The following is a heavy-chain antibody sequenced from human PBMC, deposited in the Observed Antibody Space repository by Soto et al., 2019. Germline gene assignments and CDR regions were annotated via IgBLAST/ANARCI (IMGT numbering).Heavy chain of an antibody. CDR2: IGPAGDT. Sequence: GSLRISCAASGFKLSTYDMNWVRQAPGKGLEWVSTIGPAGDTYSPGSVKGRLSVSRENAKNSFYLQMNNLRAGDTAVYYCARAESSSSAPLGSGMDVWGQGTTVTVSS. D-gene: IGHD6-13*01. CDR1: GFKLSTYD. V-gene: IGHV3-13*04. CDR3: ARAESSSSAPLGSGMDV. J-gene: IGHJ6*02.